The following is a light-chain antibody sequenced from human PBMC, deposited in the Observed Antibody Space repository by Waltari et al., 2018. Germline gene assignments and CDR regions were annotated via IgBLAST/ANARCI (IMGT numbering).Light chain of an antibody. J-gene: IGKJ1*01. CDR2: LGS. Sequence: DIVMTQSLLSLPVTPGEPASISCRSSQSLLHSNGYNYLDWYLQKPGQSPQLLIYLGSNQASGVPDRFSGSGSGTEFTLKISRVEAEDVGVYYCMQALQTPWTFGQGTKVEVK. CDR1: QSLLHSNGYNY. CDR3: MQALQTPWT. V-gene: IGKV2-28*01.